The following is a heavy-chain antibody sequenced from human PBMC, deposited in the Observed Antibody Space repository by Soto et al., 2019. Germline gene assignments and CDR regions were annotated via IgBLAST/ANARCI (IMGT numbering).Heavy chain of an antibody. J-gene: IGHJ4*02. Sequence: QLQLQESGSGLVKPSQTLSLTCAVSGGSISSGGYSWSWIRQRPGKGLEWIGYIYHSGSTYYNPSHKSRVTKSADRSKNQFSVKLSSVTAADTAVYYCAIGQVVAAQHWGQGTLVTVSS. CDR3: AIGQVVAAQH. CDR2: IYHSGST. CDR1: GGSISSGGYS. D-gene: IGHD2-15*01. V-gene: IGHV4-30-2*01.